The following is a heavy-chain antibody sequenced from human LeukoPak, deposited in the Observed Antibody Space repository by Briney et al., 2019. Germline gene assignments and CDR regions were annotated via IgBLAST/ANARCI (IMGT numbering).Heavy chain of an antibody. CDR2: INPSGGST. CDR1: GYTLTSYY. V-gene: IGHV1-46*01. D-gene: IGHD3-22*01. CDR3: ARTTNYYDSSGYYEN. Sequence: ASVKVSCKASGYTLTSYYMHWVRQAPGQGLEWMGIINPSGGSTSYAQKFQSRVTMTRDTSTSTVYMELSSLRSEDTAVYYCARTTNYYDSSGYYENWGQGTLVTVSS. J-gene: IGHJ4*02.